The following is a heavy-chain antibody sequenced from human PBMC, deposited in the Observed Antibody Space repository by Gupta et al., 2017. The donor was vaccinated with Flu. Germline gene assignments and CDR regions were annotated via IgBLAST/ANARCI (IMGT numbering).Heavy chain of an antibody. Sequence: EVQLLESGGGLVQPGGSLRLSCTASGFTFSSYAMSWVRQAPDKGLEWVSAIGSSGDNTYYEDSVKGRFTISRDNSRNTLYLQMNSLTAEDTAVYYCGKERGSGSYYKGRDYWGQGTLVTVSS. CDR1: GFTFSSYA. CDR3: GKERGSGSYYKGRDY. D-gene: IGHD3-10*01. J-gene: IGHJ4*02. V-gene: IGHV3-23*01. CDR2: IGSSGDNT.